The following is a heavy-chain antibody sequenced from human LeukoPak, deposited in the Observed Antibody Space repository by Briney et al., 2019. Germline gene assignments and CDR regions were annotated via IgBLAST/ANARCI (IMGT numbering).Heavy chain of an antibody. V-gene: IGHV2-70*01. CDR3: ARIGDYYDSSGYYGAFDI. J-gene: IGHJ3*02. Sequence: SGPTLVKPTQTLTLTCTFSGFSLSTSGMCVSWIRQPPWKALEWLAPIDWDDDKYYSTSLKTRLTISKDTSKNQVVLTMTNMDPVDTATYYCARIGDYYDSSGYYGAFDIWGQGTMVTVSS. D-gene: IGHD3-22*01. CDR2: IDWDDDK. CDR1: GFSLSTSGMC.